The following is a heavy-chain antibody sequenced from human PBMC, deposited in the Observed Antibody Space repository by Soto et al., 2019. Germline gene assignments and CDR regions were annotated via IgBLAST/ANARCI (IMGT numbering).Heavy chain of an antibody. CDR2: ISGSGGTT. J-gene: IGHJ5*02. CDR1: GFTFSTYE. D-gene: IGHD6-6*01. CDR3: AKGVAVGFHFGSSTDRGFDP. Sequence: GGSLRLSCAASGFTFSTYEMNWVRQAPGKGLEWVSIISGSGGTTYHADSVKDRFTISRDNSKNTLFLQMNSLRAEDTAVYYCAKGVAVGFHFGSSTDRGFDPWGQGTLVTVSS. V-gene: IGHV3-23*01.